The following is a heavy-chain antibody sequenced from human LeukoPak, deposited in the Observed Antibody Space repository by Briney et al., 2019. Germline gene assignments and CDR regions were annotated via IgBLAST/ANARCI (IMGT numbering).Heavy chain of an antibody. D-gene: IGHD1-14*01. CDR2: ISYDGSNK. Sequence: GGSLRLSCAASGFTFSSYGMHWVRQAPGKGLEWVAVISYDGSNKYYADSVKGRFTISRDNSKNTLYLQMNSLRAEDTAVYYCAKDVSVGTLNAAGMDVWGQGTTVTVSS. CDR3: AKDVSVGTLNAAGMDV. CDR1: GFTFSSYG. J-gene: IGHJ6*02. V-gene: IGHV3-30*18.